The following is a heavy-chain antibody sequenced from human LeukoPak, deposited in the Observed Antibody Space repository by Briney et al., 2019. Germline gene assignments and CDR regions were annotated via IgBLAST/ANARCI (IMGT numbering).Heavy chain of an antibody. Sequence: GGSLRLSCAASVFTFSSYPMHWVRQAPGKGLEWVAVISYDGSNKYYADSVKGRFTISRDNSKNTLYLQMNSLRAEDTAVYYCARGDSSGWYFDYWGQGTLVTVSS. D-gene: IGHD6-19*01. J-gene: IGHJ4*02. CDR1: VFTFSSYP. CDR3: ARGDSSGWYFDY. CDR2: ISYDGSNK. V-gene: IGHV3-30-3*01.